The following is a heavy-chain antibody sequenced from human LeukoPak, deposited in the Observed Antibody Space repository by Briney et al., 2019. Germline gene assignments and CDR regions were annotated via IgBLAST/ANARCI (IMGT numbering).Heavy chain of an antibody. CDR3: ARVSRGPNWFDH. V-gene: IGHV4-34*01. CDR2: INPGGST. Sequence: SETLSLTCAVYGGSFSGYFWSWIRQPPGKGLEWIGEINPGGSTNYSPSLESRVTISVDTSKNQFSLKLSSATAADTAVYYCARVSRGPNWFDHWGQGTLVTVSS. D-gene: IGHD3-10*01. J-gene: IGHJ5*02. CDR1: GGSFSGYF.